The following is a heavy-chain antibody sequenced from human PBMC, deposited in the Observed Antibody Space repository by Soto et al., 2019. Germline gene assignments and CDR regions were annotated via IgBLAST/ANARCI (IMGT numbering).Heavy chain of an antibody. CDR2: ISYDGSNK. V-gene: IGHV3-30*18. CDR3: AKDKYPFCLDY. CDR1: GFTFSSYG. Sequence: GWSLRLSCAASGFTFSSYGMHWVRQAPGKGLEWVAVISYDGSNKYYADSVNGRCTISRDNSKNTLYMQMNSLRAEDTAVYYCAKDKYPFCLDYWGQGNMVPV. J-gene: IGHJ4*02. D-gene: IGHD2-2*01.